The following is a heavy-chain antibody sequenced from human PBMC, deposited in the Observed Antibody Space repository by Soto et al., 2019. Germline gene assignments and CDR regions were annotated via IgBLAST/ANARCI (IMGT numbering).Heavy chain of an antibody. CDR2: IIPIFGTA. V-gene: IGHV1-69*01. CDR3: ARDRERLGGIVRGSFDY. J-gene: IGHJ4*02. Sequence: QVQLVQSGAEVKKPGSSVKVSCKASGGTFSSYAISWVRQAPGQGLEWLGGIIPIFGTANYAQKFQGRVTITADESTSTAYMELSSLRSEDKAVYYCARDRERLGGIVRGSFDYWGQGTLVTVSS. CDR1: GGTFSSYA. D-gene: IGHD3-16*01.